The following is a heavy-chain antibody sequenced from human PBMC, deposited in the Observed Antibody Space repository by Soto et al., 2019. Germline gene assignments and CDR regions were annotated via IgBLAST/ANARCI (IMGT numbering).Heavy chain of an antibody. V-gene: IGHV1-8*01. Sequence: QVQLVQSGAEVKKPGASVKVSCKASGYTFTSYDINWVRQATGQGLEWMGWMNPNSGNTGYAQKFQGRVTMTRNTSISTAYMELSSLRSEDTAVYYWARCQLAAAGRGVDYWGQGTLVTVSS. CDR2: MNPNSGNT. D-gene: IGHD6-13*01. CDR3: ARCQLAAAGRGVDY. CDR1: GYTFTSYD. J-gene: IGHJ4*02.